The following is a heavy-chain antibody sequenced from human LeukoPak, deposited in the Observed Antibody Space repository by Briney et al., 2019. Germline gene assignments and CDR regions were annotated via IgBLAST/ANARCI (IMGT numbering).Heavy chain of an antibody. CDR1: GFTITSNS. J-gene: IGHJ4*02. CDR2: ISGDSTYI. CDR3: ARVSGRLERQRVLEY. V-gene: IGHV3-21*01. Sequence: PGGSLRLSCAVSGFTITSNSINWVRQAPGKGLEWVSSISGDSTYIYNAGSVKGRFTISRDNAQASLYLQMNSLRADDTAVYYCARVSGRLERQRVLEYGGQGTLVIVSS. D-gene: IGHD1-1*01.